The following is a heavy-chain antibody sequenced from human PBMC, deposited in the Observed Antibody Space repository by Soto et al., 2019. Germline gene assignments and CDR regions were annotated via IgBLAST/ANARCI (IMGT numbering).Heavy chain of an antibody. J-gene: IGHJ4*02. CDR2: IKNKANSYTT. CDR3: ARVPFSSGSYRRDFDY. D-gene: IGHD3-10*01. CDR1: GFTFSDHY. Sequence: EAQLVESGGGLVQPGGSLRLSCAASGFTFSDHYMDWVRQAPGKGLEWVGRIKNKANSYTTQYAASVKDRFTIARDDSKNSLYLRMDSLKTEDPAVYYCARVPFSSGSYRRDFDYWGQGILVTVS. V-gene: IGHV3-72*01.